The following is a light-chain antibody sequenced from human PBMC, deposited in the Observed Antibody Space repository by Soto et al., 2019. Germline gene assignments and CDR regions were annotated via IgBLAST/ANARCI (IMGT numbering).Light chain of an antibody. CDR1: SSDVGSYNL. CDR2: EGS. V-gene: IGLV2-23*01. Sequence: QSALTQPASVSGSPGQSITISCTGTSSDVGSYNLVSWYQQHPGKAPKLMIYEGSKRPSGVSNRFSGSKSGNTASLTISGLQAGDEADYYCCSYAGSSTVFGTGTKLTVL. CDR3: CSYAGSSTV. J-gene: IGLJ1*01.